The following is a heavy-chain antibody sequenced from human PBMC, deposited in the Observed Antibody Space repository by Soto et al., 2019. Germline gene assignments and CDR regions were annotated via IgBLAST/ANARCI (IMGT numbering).Heavy chain of an antibody. CDR2: IYYSGIT. CDR3: ARGGGVYYFDY. J-gene: IGHJ4*02. CDR1: GGSLTSYY. Sequence: SDTLSLTCTVSGGSLTSYYWSWIRQPPGKGLEWIGYIYYSGITDYNPSLKSRVTISVDTSKSQFSLKLSSVTAADTAVYYCARGGGVYYFDYWGQGTLVTVSS. V-gene: IGHV4-59*01. D-gene: IGHD2-8*02.